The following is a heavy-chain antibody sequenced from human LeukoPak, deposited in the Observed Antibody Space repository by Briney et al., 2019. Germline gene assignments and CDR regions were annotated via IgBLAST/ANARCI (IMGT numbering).Heavy chain of an antibody. V-gene: IGHV3-30*02. J-gene: IGHJ6*03. Sequence: GGSLRLSCAASGFTFSSYVMHWVRQAPGKGLDWVAFIRYDGSNKYYADTVKGRFTISRDNSKNTLYLQMNSLRAEDTAVYYCAKGYCGGDCYYYYYYMDVWGKGTTVTVSS. CDR1: GFTFSSYV. D-gene: IGHD2-21*01. CDR3: AKGYCGGDCYYYYYYMDV. CDR2: IRYDGSNK.